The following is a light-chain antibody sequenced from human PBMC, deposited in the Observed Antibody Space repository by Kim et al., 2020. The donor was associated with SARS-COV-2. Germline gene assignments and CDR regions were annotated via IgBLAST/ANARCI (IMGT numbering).Light chain of an antibody. V-gene: IGKV1-5*03. CDR3: QQYETYWT. Sequence: DIQMTQSPSALSASVGDRVTITCRASQRVDNWLAWYQQKPGKAPKLLIYKASRLHSGVPSRFSGSGSGTEFTLTISSLQPDDFGIYFCQQYETYWTFGLGTKVDIK. CDR2: KAS. CDR1: QRVDNW. J-gene: IGKJ1*01.